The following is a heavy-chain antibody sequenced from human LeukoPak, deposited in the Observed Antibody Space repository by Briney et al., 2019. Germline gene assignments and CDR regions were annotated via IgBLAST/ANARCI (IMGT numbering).Heavy chain of an antibody. CDR2: INFNGST. CDR3: ARVSDSGYDFIPYYFDY. Sequence: SETLSLTCAVSAGSFNDYYWSWIRQSPGKGLEWIGEINFNGSTNYNPSLKSRVTISVDTSKNQFSLKLSSVTAADTAVYYCARVSDSGYDFIPYYFDYWGQGTLVTVSS. J-gene: IGHJ4*02. CDR1: AGSFNDYY. V-gene: IGHV4-34*01. D-gene: IGHD5-12*01.